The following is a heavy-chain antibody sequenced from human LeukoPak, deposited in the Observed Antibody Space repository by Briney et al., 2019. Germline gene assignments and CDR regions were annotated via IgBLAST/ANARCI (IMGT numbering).Heavy chain of an antibody. CDR1: GFTFSSYG. D-gene: IGHD3-10*01. Sequence: PGGSLRLSCAASGFTFSSYGMHWVRQAPGKGLEWVAFIRYDGSNKYYADSVKGRFTIPRDNSKNTLYLQMNSLRAEDTAVYYCAKDLMVRGVIGANGYWGQGTLVTVSS. CDR2: IRYDGSNK. V-gene: IGHV3-30*02. CDR3: AKDLMVRGVIGANGY. J-gene: IGHJ4*02.